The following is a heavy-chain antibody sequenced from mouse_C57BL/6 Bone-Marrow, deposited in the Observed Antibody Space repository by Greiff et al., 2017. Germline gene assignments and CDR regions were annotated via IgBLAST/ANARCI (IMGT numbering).Heavy chain of an antibody. Sequence: VQLQESGAELAKPGASVKLSCKASGYTFTSYWMHWVKQRPGQGLEWIGYINPSSGYTKYNQKFKDKATLTADKSSSTAYMQLSSLTYEDAAVYYCAKTYYGNYVAYWGQGTLVTVSA. V-gene: IGHV1-7*01. J-gene: IGHJ3*01. CDR2: INPSSGYT. D-gene: IGHD2-10*01. CDR1: GYTFTSYW. CDR3: AKTYYGNYVAY.